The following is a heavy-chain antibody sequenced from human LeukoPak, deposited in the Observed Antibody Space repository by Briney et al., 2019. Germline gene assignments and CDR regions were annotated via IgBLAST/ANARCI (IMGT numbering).Heavy chain of an antibody. V-gene: IGHV4-34*01. CDR2: INHSGST. Sequence: PSETLSLTCAVYGGSFSGYYWSWIRQPPGKGLGWIGEINHSGSTNYNPSLKSRVTISVDTSKNQFSLKLSSVTAADTAVYYCARPSSWYGYPLDYWGQGTLVTVSS. J-gene: IGHJ4*02. CDR1: GGSFSGYY. D-gene: IGHD6-13*01. CDR3: ARPSSWYGYPLDY.